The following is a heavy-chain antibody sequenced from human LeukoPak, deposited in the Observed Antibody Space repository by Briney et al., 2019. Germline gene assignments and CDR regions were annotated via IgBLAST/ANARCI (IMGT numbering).Heavy chain of an antibody. CDR2: ISTYNGNT. CDR1: GGTFSSYA. J-gene: IGHJ4*02. Sequence: ASVKVSCKASGGTFSSYAINWVRQAPGQGLEWMGWISTYNGNTNYAQKVQDRVTMTTDTSTSTAYMELRSLRSDDTAVYYCARDRLGSGWYYDYWGQGTLVTVSS. D-gene: IGHD6-19*01. CDR3: ARDRLGSGWYYDY. V-gene: IGHV1-18*01.